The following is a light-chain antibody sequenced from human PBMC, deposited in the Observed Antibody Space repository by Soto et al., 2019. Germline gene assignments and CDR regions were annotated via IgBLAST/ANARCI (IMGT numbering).Light chain of an antibody. CDR1: QGISSY. CDR3: QQYYSYPSA. V-gene: IGKV1-8*01. Sequence: IRMTQSPSSLSASTGDRVTITCRASQGISSYLAWYQQKPGKAPKLLIYAASTLQSGVPSRFSGSGSGTDFTLTISCLQSEDFATYYCQQYYSYPSAFGQGTKVEIK. J-gene: IGKJ1*01. CDR2: AAS.